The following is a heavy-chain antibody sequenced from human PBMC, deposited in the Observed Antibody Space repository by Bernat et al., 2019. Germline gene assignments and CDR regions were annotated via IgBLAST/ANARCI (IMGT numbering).Heavy chain of an antibody. V-gene: IGHV3-7*01. Sequence: EVQLVESGGGLVQPGGSLRLSCAASGFTFSSYWMSWVRQAPGKGLEWVAKRKEDGSEKYDVDFLPGRFTISRDNAKNSLYLQMNSLRAEDTAVYYCARAFEEWLVKRYWYFDLWGRGTLVTVSS. CDR3: ARAFEEWLVKRYWYFDL. J-gene: IGHJ2*01. CDR1: GFTFSSYW. CDR2: RKEDGSEK. D-gene: IGHD6-19*01.